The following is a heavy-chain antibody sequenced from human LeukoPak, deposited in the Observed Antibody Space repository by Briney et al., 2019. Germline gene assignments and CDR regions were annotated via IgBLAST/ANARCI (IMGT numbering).Heavy chain of an antibody. V-gene: IGHV4-39*01. J-gene: IGHJ6*02. CDR2: IYYSGTT. CDR1: GGSISSSSYY. Sequence: SETLSLPCTVSGGSISSSSYYWGWIRQPPGKGLEWIGSIYYSGTTYYNPSLKTRVTISVDTSKNQFSLRLSSLTAADTAGYYCARQGGPGIDGMDVWGQGTTVTGSS. CDR3: ARQGGPGIDGMDV. D-gene: IGHD2-15*01.